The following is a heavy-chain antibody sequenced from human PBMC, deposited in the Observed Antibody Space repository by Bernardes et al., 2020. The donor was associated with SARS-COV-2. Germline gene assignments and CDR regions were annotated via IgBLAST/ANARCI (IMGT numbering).Heavy chain of an antibody. Sequence: GSLRLSCAASGFTFSSYSMNWVRQAPGKGLEWVSSISSSSSYIYYADSVKGRFTISRDNAKNSLYLQMNSLRAEDTAVYYCARDRYDFWSGYYGAYYWGQGTLVTVSS. CDR3: ARDRYDFWSGYYGAYY. CDR2: ISSSSSYI. V-gene: IGHV3-21*01. D-gene: IGHD3-3*01. CDR1: GFTFSSYS. J-gene: IGHJ4*02.